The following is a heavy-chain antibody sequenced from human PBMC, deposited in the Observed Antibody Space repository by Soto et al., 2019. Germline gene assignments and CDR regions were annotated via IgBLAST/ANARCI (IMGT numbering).Heavy chain of an antibody. J-gene: IGHJ5*02. Sequence: GASVKVSCKASGYTFTSYYMHWVRQAPGQGLEWMGIINPSGGSTSYAQKFQGRVTMTRDTSTSTVYMEPSSLRSEDTAVYYCARGLSYSSSWYLAMGLWFDPWGQGTLVTVSS. CDR1: GYTFTSYY. CDR2: INPSGGST. D-gene: IGHD6-13*01. CDR3: ARGLSYSSSWYLAMGLWFDP. V-gene: IGHV1-46*01.